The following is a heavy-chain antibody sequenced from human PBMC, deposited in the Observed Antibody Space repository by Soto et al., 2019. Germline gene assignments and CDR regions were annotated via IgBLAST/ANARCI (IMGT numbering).Heavy chain of an antibody. V-gene: IGHV5-51*01. CDR2: IYPGDSDT. CDR1: GYSFTSYW. Sequence: EVQLVQSGAEVKKPGESLKISCKGSGYSFTSYWIGWVRQMPGKGLEWMGIIYPGDSDTRYSPSFQGQVTILADKSISTVYLQWSSLKASDTAMYYCARTSAAGKNYYAMDVWGQGTTVTVSS. CDR3: ARTSAAGKNYYAMDV. J-gene: IGHJ6*02. D-gene: IGHD6-13*01.